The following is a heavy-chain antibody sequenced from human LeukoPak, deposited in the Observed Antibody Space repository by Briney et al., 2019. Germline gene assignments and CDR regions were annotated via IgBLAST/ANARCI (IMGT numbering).Heavy chain of an antibody. D-gene: IGHD5-12*01. CDR1: GGTFSSYA. V-gene: IGHV1-69*13. CDR3: ARLGVATTVDY. CDR2: IIPIFGTA. J-gene: IGHJ4*02. Sequence: GASVKVSCKASGGTFSSYAISWERQAPGQGLEWMGGIIPIFGTANYAQKFQGRVTITADESTSTAYMELSSLRSEDTAVYYCARLGVATTVDYWGQGTLVTVSS.